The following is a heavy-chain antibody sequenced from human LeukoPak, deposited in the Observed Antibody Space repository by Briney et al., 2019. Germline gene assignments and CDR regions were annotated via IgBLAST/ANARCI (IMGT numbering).Heavy chain of an antibody. CDR1: GFTFSNYN. J-gene: IGHJ4*02. D-gene: IGHD6-19*01. CDR2: ISGSGGST. Sequence: QPGGSLRLSCAASGFTFSNYNMNWVRQAPGKGLEWVSAISGSGGSTYYADSVKGRFTISRDNSKNTLYLQMNSLRAEDTAVYYCAKEIAVAGSFDYWGQGTLVTVSS. V-gene: IGHV3-23*01. CDR3: AKEIAVAGSFDY.